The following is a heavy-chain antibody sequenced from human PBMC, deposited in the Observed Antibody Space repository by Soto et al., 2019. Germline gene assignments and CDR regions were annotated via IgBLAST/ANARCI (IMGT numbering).Heavy chain of an antibody. CDR1: GFTFSNAW. D-gene: IGHD3-3*01. CDR3: TTDLNVLRFLEWLPTDY. CDR2: IKSKTDGGTT. Sequence: EVQLVESGGGLVKPGGSLRLSCAASGFTFSNAWMSWVRQAPGKGLEWVGRIKSKTDGGTTDYAAPVKGRFTISRDDSKNTLYLQMTRLKTEDTAVYYCTTDLNVLRFLEWLPTDYWGQGTRVSVSS. J-gene: IGHJ4*02. V-gene: IGHV3-15*01.